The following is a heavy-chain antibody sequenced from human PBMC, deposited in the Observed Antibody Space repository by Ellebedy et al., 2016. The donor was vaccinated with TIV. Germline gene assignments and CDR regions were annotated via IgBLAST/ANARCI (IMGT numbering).Heavy chain of an antibody. Sequence: ASVKVSXXVSGCTLTELSMHWVRQAPGKGLEWMGGFDPEDGETIYAQKFQGRVTMTEDTSTDTAYMELSSLRSEDTAVYYCATDYGSGSYGVWGQGTLVTVSS. V-gene: IGHV1-24*01. CDR1: GCTLTELS. J-gene: IGHJ4*02. CDR3: ATDYGSGSYGV. CDR2: FDPEDGET. D-gene: IGHD3-10*01.